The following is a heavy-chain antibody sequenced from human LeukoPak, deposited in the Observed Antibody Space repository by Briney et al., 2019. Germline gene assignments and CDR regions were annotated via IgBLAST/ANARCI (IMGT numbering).Heavy chain of an antibody. D-gene: IGHD6-13*01. CDR3: ARDLQQLAL. CDR2: ISSSSSYI. CDR1: GFTFSSYT. J-gene: IGHJ4*02. Sequence: GGSLRLSCAASGFTFSSYTMNWVRQAPGKGLEWVSSISSSSSYIYHADSVKDRFTISRDNAKNSLYLQMNSLRAEDTGVYYCARDLQQLALWGQGTLVTVSS. V-gene: IGHV3-21*01.